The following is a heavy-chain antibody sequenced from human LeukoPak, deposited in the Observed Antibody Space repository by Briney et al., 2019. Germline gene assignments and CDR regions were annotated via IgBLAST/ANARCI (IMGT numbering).Heavy chain of an antibody. CDR1: GFTFSIYA. Sequence: GGSLRLSCAASGFTFSIYAMSWVRQAPGKGLEWVSSISSRSDYTYYEDSVKGRFTISRDNSQNTLYLQMNSPRAEDTAIYYCAKDRPNYYESNGHYYRRDGDYWGQGTLATVSS. CDR3: AKDRPNYYESNGHYYRRDGDY. V-gene: IGHV3-23*01. J-gene: IGHJ4*02. CDR2: ISSRSDYT. D-gene: IGHD3-22*01.